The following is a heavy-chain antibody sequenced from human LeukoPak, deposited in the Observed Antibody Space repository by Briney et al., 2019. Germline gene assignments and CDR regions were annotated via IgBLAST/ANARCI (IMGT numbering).Heavy chain of an antibody. V-gene: IGHV1-2*06. J-gene: IGHJ4*01. CDR2: INPNSGGT. CDR3: AREHSSGLYGVDY. CDR1: GYTFTGYY. Sequence: ASVKVSCKASGYTFTGYYMHWVRQAPGQGLEWMGRINPNSGGTNYAQKFQGRVTMTRDTSISTAYMELSRLRSDDTAVYYCAREHSSGLYGVDYWGHGTLVTVCS. D-gene: IGHD6-19*01.